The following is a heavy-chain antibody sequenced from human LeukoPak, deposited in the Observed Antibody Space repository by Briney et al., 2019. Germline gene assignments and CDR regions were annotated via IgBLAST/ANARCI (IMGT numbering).Heavy chain of an antibody. V-gene: IGHV4-38-2*01. CDR3: ASKPTVIKSVYMDV. Sequence: PSETLSLTCGVSGYSINSGYFWGWMRQPPGKGLEWIGRIYSTGSTYYNPSLNSRVTISTDPSKNQFSLKLTSVTAADTAIYYCASKPTVIKSVYMDVWGKGTTVTVSS. D-gene: IGHD4-17*01. CDR1: GYSINSGYF. CDR2: IYSTGST. J-gene: IGHJ6*03.